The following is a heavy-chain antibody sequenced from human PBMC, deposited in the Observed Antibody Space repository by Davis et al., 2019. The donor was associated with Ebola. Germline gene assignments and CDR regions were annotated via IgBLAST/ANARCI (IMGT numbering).Heavy chain of an antibody. CDR1: GYTFTSYG. Sequence: ASVKVSCKASGYTFTSYGISWVRQAPGQGLEWMGWISAYNGNTNYAQKLQGRVTMTTDTSTSTAYMELRSLRSDDTAVYYCARDLSRTGDYDFWSGYDGFDPWGQEPWSPSPQ. CDR3: ARDLSRTGDYDFWSGYDGFDP. V-gene: IGHV1-18*01. J-gene: IGHJ5*02. CDR2: ISAYNGNT. D-gene: IGHD3-3*01.